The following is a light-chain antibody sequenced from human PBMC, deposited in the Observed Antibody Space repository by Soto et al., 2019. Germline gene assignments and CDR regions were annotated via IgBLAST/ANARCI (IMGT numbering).Light chain of an antibody. CDR3: LQDHNYPWT. CDR1: QGIRND. Sequence: PSPSPPSAIVGNRGTLTFRASQGIRNDLGWYQQKPGNAPKLLIYGAFNLQTGVPSRFSDSGFGTDFTLTISSLQPEDFATYYCLQDHNYPWTFGQGTKVDIK. V-gene: IGKV1-6*01. J-gene: IGKJ1*01. CDR2: GAF.